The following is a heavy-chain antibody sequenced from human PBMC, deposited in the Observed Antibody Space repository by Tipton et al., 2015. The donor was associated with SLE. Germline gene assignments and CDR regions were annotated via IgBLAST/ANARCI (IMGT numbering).Heavy chain of an antibody. Sequence: TLSLTCAVYGGSFSGYYWSWIRQPPGKGLEWIGEINHSGSTNYNPSLKSRVTISVDTSKNQFSLKLSSVTAADTAVYYCASSNFWSGYYFVAWGQGTLVTVSS. CDR3: ASSNFWSGYYFVA. J-gene: IGHJ5*02. V-gene: IGHV4-34*01. CDR1: GGSFSGYY. D-gene: IGHD3-3*01. CDR2: INHSGST.